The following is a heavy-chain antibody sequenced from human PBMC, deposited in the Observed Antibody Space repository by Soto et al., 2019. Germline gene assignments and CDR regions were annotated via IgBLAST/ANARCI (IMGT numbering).Heavy chain of an antibody. Sequence: XGSLRLSCAAAGFTLSSYWMSWVRQAPGKGLEWVANIKQDGSEKYYVDSVKGRFTISRDNAKNSLYLQMNSLRAEDTTVYYCARDEVPYDSSGYDYWGQGTLVTVSS. CDR3: ARDEVPYDSSGYDY. CDR1: GFTLSSYW. CDR2: IKQDGSEK. V-gene: IGHV3-7*03. D-gene: IGHD3-22*01. J-gene: IGHJ4*02.